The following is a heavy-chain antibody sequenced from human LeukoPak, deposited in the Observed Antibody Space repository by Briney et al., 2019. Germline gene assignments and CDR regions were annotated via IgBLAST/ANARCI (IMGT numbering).Heavy chain of an antibody. J-gene: IGHJ4*02. CDR3: TRPSTGGADY. V-gene: IGHV3-73*01. Sequence: GGSLRLSCAASGFPFSDSAMHLVRQAPGKGLEWVARIRSKAKNHATAYTASVKGRFTISRDDSKNTAYLQMNSLKVEDTAVYYCTRPSTGGADYWGQGTLVTVSS. D-gene: IGHD3-16*01. CDR1: GFPFSDSA. CDR2: IRSKAKNHAT.